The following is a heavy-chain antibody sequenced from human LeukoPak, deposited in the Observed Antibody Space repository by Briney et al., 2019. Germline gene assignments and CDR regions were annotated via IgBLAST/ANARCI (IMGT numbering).Heavy chain of an antibody. CDR1: GFTFNYYA. CDR2: ISGRGTRT. CDR3: AKDRNNWNRFDP. V-gene: IGHV3-23*01. D-gene: IGHD1-20*01. Sequence: GGSLRLSCAASGFTFNYYAMSWVRQAPGKGLERISDISGRGTRTNYADSVKGRFTISRDNSKNTLYVQMNSLRVEDTAVYYCAKDRNNWNRFDPWGQGTLVIVSS. J-gene: IGHJ5*02.